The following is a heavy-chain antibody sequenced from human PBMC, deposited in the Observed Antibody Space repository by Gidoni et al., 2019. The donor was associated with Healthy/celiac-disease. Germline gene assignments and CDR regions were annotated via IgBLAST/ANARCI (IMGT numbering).Heavy chain of an antibody. CDR3: ARDRVICGGDCYSNGMDV. J-gene: IGHJ6*02. Sequence: EVQLVESGGGLVKPGGSLRLSCAASGFTFSSYSMNWVRQAPGKGLEWVSSISSSSSYIYYADSVKGRFTISRDNAKNSLYLQMNSLRAEDTAVYYCARDRVICGGDCYSNGMDVWGQGTTVTVSS. CDR1: GFTFSSYS. V-gene: IGHV3-21*01. CDR2: ISSSSSYI. D-gene: IGHD2-21*02.